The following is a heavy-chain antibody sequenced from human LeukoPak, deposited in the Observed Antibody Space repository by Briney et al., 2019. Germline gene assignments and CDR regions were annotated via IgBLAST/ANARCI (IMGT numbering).Heavy chain of an antibody. V-gene: IGHV1-8*02. Sequence: ASVKVSCKASGYTFTSYDINWVRQATGQGLEWMGWMNPNSGNTGYAQKFQGRVTMTRDTSTSTVYMEVSSLRSEDTAVYYCARGFDGPRLKGQYFDYWGQGTLVTVSS. D-gene: IGHD3-10*01. CDR2: MNPNSGNT. J-gene: IGHJ4*02. CDR1: GYTFTSYD. CDR3: ARGFDGPRLKGQYFDY.